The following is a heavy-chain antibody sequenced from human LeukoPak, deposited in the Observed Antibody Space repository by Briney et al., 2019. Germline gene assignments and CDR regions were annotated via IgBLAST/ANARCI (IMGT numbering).Heavy chain of an antibody. D-gene: IGHD3-3*01. CDR1: GGSFSGSY. CDR3: ARVSISLFGVVTAHFDS. Sequence: PSETLSLTCGVSGGSFSGSYWGWIRQPPGRGLEWIGEINLSGSTNYNSSLTSRVTISLDASKNQFSLNLRSVTTADTAVYYCARVSISLFGVVTAHFDSWGQGTLVAVSS. J-gene: IGHJ4*02. CDR2: INLSGST. V-gene: IGHV4-34*01.